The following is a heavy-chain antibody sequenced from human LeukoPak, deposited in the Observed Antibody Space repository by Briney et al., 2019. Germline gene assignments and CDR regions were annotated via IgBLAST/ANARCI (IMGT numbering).Heavy chain of an antibody. Sequence: GSLRLSCAASGFTFSDYYMSWIRQPPGKGLEWIGEINHSGSTNYNPSLKSRVTISVDTSKNQFSLKLSSVTAADTAVYYCARGLVEMATIPHFDYWGQGTLVTVSS. J-gene: IGHJ4*02. CDR3: ARGLVEMATIPHFDY. CDR2: INHSGST. V-gene: IGHV4-34*01. CDR1: GFTFSDYY. D-gene: IGHD5-24*01.